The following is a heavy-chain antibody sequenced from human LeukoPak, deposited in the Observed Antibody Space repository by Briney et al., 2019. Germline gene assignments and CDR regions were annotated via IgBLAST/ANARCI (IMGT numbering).Heavy chain of an antibody. CDR1: GGSISSGGYS. J-gene: IGHJ5*02. V-gene: IGHV4-30-2*01. Sequence: SETLSLTCAVSGGSISSGGYSWSWIRQPPGKGLEWIGYIYHSGSTYYNPSLKSRVTISVDRSKNQFSLKLSSVTAADTAVYYCAREDYDFWSGYYTWFDPWGQGTLVTVSS. D-gene: IGHD3-3*01. CDR2: IYHSGST. CDR3: AREDYDFWSGYYTWFDP.